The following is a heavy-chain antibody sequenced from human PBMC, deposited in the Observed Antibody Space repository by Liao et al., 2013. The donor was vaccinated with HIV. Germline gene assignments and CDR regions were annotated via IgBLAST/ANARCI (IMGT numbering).Heavy chain of an antibody. J-gene: IGHJ3*02. CDR3: ARDYFYDSSGYGVGAYDI. Sequence: QVQLQESGPGLVKPSETLSLTCTVSGGSISSYYWSWIRQPPGKGLEWIGYIYYSGSTNYNPSLKSRVTISVDTSKNQFSLKLSSVTAADTAVYYCARDYFYDSSGYGVGAYDIWSQGTMVTVSS. CDR1: GGSISSYY. V-gene: IGHV4-59*01. CDR2: IYYSGST. D-gene: IGHD3-22*01.